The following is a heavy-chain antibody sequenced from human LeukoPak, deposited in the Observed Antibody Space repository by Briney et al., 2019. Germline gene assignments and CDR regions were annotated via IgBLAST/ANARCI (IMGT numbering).Heavy chain of an antibody. D-gene: IGHD3-10*01. CDR3: ARRYGSGSSGTFDY. CDR2: INHSGST. CDR1: GGSFSGYY. J-gene: IGHJ4*02. V-gene: IGHV4-34*01. Sequence: NPSETLSLTCAVYGGSFSGYYWSWIRQPPGKGLEWIGEINHSGSTNYNPSLKSRVTISVDTSKNQFSLKLSSVTAADTAVYYCARRYGSGSSGTFDYWGQGTLVTVSS.